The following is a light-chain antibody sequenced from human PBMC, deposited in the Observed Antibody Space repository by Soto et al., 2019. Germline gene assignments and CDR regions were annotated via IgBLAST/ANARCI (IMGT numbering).Light chain of an antibody. Sequence: EIGMTQSPATLSVSPGERATLSCRASQSININLAWYQQKPGQAPRLLIYGASTRATGLPARFSGSGSGTEFTLIISSLQSEDSAVYYCQQYYSYPLTFGGGTKVEIK. V-gene: IGKV3-15*01. CDR2: GAS. CDR1: QSININ. J-gene: IGKJ4*01. CDR3: QQYYSYPLT.